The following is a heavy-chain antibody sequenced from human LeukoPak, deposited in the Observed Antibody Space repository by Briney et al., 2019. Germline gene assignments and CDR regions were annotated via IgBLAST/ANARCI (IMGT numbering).Heavy chain of an antibody. Sequence: SETLSLTCTISGASISNYYWSWIRQPPGKGLEWIGYIYYSGSTRYNPSLQSRVTMSIGTSKTQFSLKLDSVTAEDTAVYYCARRRRLKNPGGDAFDIWGQGTVVIVSS. CDR1: GASISNYY. D-gene: IGHD2/OR15-2a*01. CDR3: ARRRRLKNPGGDAFDI. CDR2: IYYSGST. J-gene: IGHJ3*02. V-gene: IGHV4-59*08.